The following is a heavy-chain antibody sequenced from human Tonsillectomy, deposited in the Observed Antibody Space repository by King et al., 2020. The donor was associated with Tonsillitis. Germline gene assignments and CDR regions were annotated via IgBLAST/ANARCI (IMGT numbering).Heavy chain of an antibody. CDR2: ISFDGGNK. CDR1: GFTFNSHS. J-gene: IGHJ6*02. Sequence: HVQLVESGGGVVQPGRSLRLSCAASGFTFNSHSMDWVRQAPGKGLEWVAIISFDGGNKYYADSVKGRFTLSRDNSKNTLYLQMNSLRTEDTAVYYCARPRKGLWFGPEDYYYGMDVWGQGTTVTVSS. CDR3: ARPRKGLWFGPEDYYYGMDV. V-gene: IGHV3-30-3*01. D-gene: IGHD3-10*01.